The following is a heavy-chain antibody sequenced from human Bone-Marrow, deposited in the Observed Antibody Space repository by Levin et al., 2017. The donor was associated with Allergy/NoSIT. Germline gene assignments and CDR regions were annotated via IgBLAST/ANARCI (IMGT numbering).Heavy chain of an antibody. J-gene: IGHJ5*02. CDR3: ARDTRIAVAGKEGNWFDP. V-gene: IGHV4-59*01. CDR2: IYYSGST. Sequence: KTSETLSLTCTVSGGSISSYYWSWIRQPPGKGLEWIGYIYYSGSTNYNPSLKSRVTISVDTSKNQFSLKLSSVTAADTAVYYCARDTRIAVAGKEGNWFDPWGQGTLVTVSS. CDR1: GGSISSYY. D-gene: IGHD6-19*01.